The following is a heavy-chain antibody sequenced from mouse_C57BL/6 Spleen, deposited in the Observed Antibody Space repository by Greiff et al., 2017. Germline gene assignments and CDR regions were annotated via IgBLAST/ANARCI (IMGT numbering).Heavy chain of an antibody. CDR1: GYSITRGYY. CDR2: ISYDGSN. V-gene: IGHV3-6*01. Sequence: EVQLQQSGPGLVKPSQSLSLTCSVTGYSITRGYYWNWIRQFPGNKLEWMGYISYDGSNNYNPSLKNRISITRDTSKNQFFLKLNSVTTEDTATYYCARDHDYDYDVGFDYWGQGTTLTVSS. D-gene: IGHD2-4*01. CDR3: ARDHDYDYDVGFDY. J-gene: IGHJ2*01.